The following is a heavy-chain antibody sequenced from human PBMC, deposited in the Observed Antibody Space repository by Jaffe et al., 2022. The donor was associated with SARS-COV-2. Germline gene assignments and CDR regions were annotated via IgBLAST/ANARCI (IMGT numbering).Heavy chain of an antibody. J-gene: IGHJ4*02. CDR3: ARDLEGYFDY. CDR1: RITFTNYG. Sequence: QVQLVESGGGVVQPGRSLRLSCTASRITFTNYGMHWVRQAPGKGLEWVALISFDGSNRYYADSVKGRFTVSRDNSENTLYLQMNSLRAEDTAVYYCARDLEGYFDYWGQGTLVTVSS. CDR2: ISFDGSNR. V-gene: IGHV3-33*01.